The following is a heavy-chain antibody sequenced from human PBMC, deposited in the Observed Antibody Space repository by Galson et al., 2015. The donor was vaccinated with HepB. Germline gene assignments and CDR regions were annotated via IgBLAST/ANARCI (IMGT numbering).Heavy chain of an antibody. J-gene: IGHJ4*02. D-gene: IGHD3-16*01. CDR3: ASALGVMYFDH. CDR2: IYSGGST. CDR1: GFTVSSNY. Sequence: SLRLSCAASGFTVSSNYMSWVRQAPGKGLEWVSIIYSGGSTYYADSVKGRFTITRDNSKNTLYLQMNSLRAEDTAVYYCASALGVMYFDHWGLGTLVTVSS. V-gene: IGHV3-66*01.